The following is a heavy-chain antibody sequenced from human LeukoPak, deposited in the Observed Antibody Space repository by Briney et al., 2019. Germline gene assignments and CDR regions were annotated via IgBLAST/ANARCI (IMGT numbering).Heavy chain of an antibody. D-gene: IGHD3-16*01. J-gene: IGHJ6*02. CDR3: ARGGGLDV. Sequence: GGSLRLSCVASGFTFGKYWMNWARQAPGKGLEWVASINHNGNVNYYVDSVKGRFTISRDNAKNSLYLQMSNLRAEDTAVYFCARGGGLDVWGQGATVTVSS. V-gene: IGHV3-7*03. CDR2: INHNGNVN. CDR1: GFTFGKYW.